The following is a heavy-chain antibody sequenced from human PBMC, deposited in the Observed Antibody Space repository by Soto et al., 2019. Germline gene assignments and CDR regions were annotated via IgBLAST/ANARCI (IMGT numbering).Heavy chain of an antibody. J-gene: IGHJ4*02. Sequence: SVKVSCKASGGTFSSYAISWVRQAPGHGLEWMGGIIPIFGTANYAQKFQGRVTITADESTSTAYMELSSLRSEDTAVYYCASRIRRSTTVIAREDYWGQGTLVTVSS. D-gene: IGHD4-4*01. V-gene: IGHV1-69*13. CDR2: IIPIFGTA. CDR3: ASRIRRSTTVIAREDY. CDR1: GGTFSSYA.